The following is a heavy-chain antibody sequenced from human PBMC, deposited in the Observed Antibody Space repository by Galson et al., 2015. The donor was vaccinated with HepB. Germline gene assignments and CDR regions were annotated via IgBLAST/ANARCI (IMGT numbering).Heavy chain of an antibody. CDR1: GFSFTSHS. Sequence: SLRLSCAVSGFSFTSHSMNWVRQAPGKGLEWVSYISSGGTKYYADSVKGRFTISRDNAKKSMYLHMSSLRAEDTAIYYCARNPAYYHYSKMDVWGQGTPVTVSS. V-gene: IGHV3-48*01. J-gene: IGHJ6*02. CDR3: ARNPAYYHYSKMDV. CDR2: ISSGGTK.